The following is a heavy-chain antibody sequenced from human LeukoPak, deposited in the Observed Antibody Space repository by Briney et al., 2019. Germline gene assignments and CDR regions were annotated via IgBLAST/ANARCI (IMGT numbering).Heavy chain of an antibody. CDR2: ISYDGSNK. D-gene: IGHD3-22*01. CDR1: GFTFSSYA. J-gene: IGHJ3*02. Sequence: GGSLRLSCAASGFTFSSYAMHWVRQAPGKGLEWVAVISYDGSNKYYADSVKGRFTISRDNSKNTLYLQMNSLRAEDTAVYYCARVKEDYYDSSGQGAFDIWGQGTMVTVSS. V-gene: IGHV3-30-3*01. CDR3: ARVKEDYYDSSGQGAFDI.